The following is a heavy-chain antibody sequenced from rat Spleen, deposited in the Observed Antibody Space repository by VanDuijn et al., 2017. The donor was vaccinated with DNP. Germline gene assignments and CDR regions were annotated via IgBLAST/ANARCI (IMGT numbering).Heavy chain of an antibody. CDR2: ITNSGGST. J-gene: IGHJ2*01. V-gene: IGHV5-27*01. Sequence: EVQLVESGGGLVQPGRSLKLSCAASGFSFSNYDMAWVRQAPKKGLEWVATITNSGGSTYYRDSVKGRFTISRDNAKSTLYLQMDSLRSEDTATYYCTGRDNRFDYWGQGVMVTVSS. CDR3: TGRDNRFDY. D-gene: IGHD1-11*01. CDR1: GFSFSNYD.